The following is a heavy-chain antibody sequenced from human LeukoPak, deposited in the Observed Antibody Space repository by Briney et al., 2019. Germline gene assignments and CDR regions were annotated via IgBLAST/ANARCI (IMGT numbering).Heavy chain of an antibody. D-gene: IGHD4-23*01. Sequence: PGGSLRLSRAGSGVTFNNYWIHWVRHAPGKGLVWLSRISNDGTSTIYADSVRGRFTISRDNAKNTLFLQMNSLRVEDTAVYFCARDYGGNRRAFDIWGQGTMVTVSS. CDR1: GVTFNNYW. V-gene: IGHV3-74*01. J-gene: IGHJ3*02. CDR2: ISNDGTST. CDR3: ARDYGGNRRAFDI.